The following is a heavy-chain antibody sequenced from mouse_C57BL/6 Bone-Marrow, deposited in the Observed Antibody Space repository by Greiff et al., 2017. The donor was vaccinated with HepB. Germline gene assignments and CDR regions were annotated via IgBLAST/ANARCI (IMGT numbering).Heavy chain of an antibody. V-gene: IGHV1-50*01. D-gene: IGHD2-5*01. J-gene: IGHJ2*01. CDR1: GYTFTSYW. Sequence: QVQLQQPGAELVKPGASVKLSCKASGYTFTSYWMQWVKQRPGQGLEWIGEIDPSDSYTNYNQKFKGKATLTVDTSSSTAYMQLSSLTSEDSAVYYCARGGAYYSNYVGYWGQGTTLTVSS. CDR3: ARGGAYYSNYVGY. CDR2: IDPSDSYT.